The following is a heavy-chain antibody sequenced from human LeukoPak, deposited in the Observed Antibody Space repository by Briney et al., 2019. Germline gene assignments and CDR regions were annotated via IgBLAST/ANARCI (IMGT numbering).Heavy chain of an antibody. Sequence: PGGSLRLSCAASGFTFSSYWMSWVRQAPGKGLVWVSRINSDGSSTTYADSVKGRFTISRDNAKNTLYLQMNSLRPEDTAVYYCARDVDYHATSECFDYWGQGTLVTVSS. CDR2: INSDGSST. J-gene: IGHJ4*02. CDR3: ARDVDYHATSECFDY. V-gene: IGHV3-74*03. CDR1: GFTFSSYW. D-gene: IGHD1-26*01.